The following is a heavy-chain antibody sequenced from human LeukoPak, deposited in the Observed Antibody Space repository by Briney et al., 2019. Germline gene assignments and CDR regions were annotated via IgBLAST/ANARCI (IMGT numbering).Heavy chain of an antibody. D-gene: IGHD6-13*01. CDR2: IYYSGTT. Sequence: SETRSLTCTVSGGSISNYYWSWIRQPPGKGLEWIGYIYYSGTTNYNPSLKSRVTISVDTSKNQFSLKLNSVTAADTAVYYCARGVYIAAAQYGYWGQGTLVTVSS. CDR3: ARGVYIAAAQYGY. CDR1: GGSISNYY. V-gene: IGHV4-59*01. J-gene: IGHJ4*02.